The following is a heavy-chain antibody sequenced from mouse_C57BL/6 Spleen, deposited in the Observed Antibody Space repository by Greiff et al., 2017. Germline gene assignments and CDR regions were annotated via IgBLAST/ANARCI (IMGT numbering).Heavy chain of an antibody. CDR3: ARGVEDYDGYFDV. Sequence: ESGPGLVKPSQSLSLTCSVTGYSITSGYYWNWIRQFPGNKLEWMGYISYDGSNNYNPSLKNRISITRDTSKNQFFLKLNSVTTEDTATYYCARGVEDYDGYFDVWGTGTTVTVSS. CDR1: GYSITSGYY. CDR2: ISYDGSN. J-gene: IGHJ1*03. V-gene: IGHV3-6*01. D-gene: IGHD2-4*01.